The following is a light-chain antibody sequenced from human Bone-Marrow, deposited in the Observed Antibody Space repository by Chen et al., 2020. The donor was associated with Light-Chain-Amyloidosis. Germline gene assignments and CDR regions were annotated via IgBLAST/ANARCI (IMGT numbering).Light chain of an antibody. J-gene: IGLJ3*02. CDR2: EDN. CDR1: SGSIASNY. Sequence: NFMLTHPHSVSESPGKTVTISCTGSSGSIASNYVQWYQQRPGSAPTTAIYEDNQRPSGVPDRFSGSSDSSSNSASLTISGLKTEDEADYYCQSYDGSNWVFGGGTKLTVL. CDR3: QSYDGSNWV. V-gene: IGLV6-57*02.